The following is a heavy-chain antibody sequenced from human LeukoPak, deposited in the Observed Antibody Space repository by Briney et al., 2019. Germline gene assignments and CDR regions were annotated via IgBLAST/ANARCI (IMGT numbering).Heavy chain of an antibody. J-gene: IGHJ5*02. CDR1: GFTVSSNY. CDR2: IYSGGST. V-gene: IGHV3-66*01. Sequence: GGSLRLSCAASGFTVSSNYMSWVRQAPGKGLEWVSVIYSGGSTYYADSVKGRFTISRDNSKNTLYLQMNSLRAEDTAVYYCAREGGYYDFWSGPIGPLTTWGQGTLVTVSS. CDR3: AREGGYYDFWSGPIGPLTT. D-gene: IGHD3-3*01.